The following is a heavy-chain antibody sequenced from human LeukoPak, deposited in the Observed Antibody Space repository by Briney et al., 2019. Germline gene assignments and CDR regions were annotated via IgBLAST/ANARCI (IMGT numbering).Heavy chain of an antibody. V-gene: IGHV4-59*01. CDR1: GGSISSYY. D-gene: IGHD4-23*01. Sequence: SETLSLTCTVSGGSISSYYWSWIRQPPGKGLAWIGYMYYSGSTNYNPSLKSRVTISVDTSKNQFSLKLSSVTAADTAMYYCASRDYSGRHFDYWGQGTLVTVSS. CDR2: MYYSGST. CDR3: ASRDYSGRHFDY. J-gene: IGHJ4*02.